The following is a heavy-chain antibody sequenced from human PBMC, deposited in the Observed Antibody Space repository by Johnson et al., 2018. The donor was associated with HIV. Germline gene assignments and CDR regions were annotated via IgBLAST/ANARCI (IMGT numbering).Heavy chain of an antibody. CDR3: AKDVAFRDDAFDI. V-gene: IGHV3-74*01. J-gene: IGHJ3*02. Sequence: VQLVESGGGVVQPGGSLRLSCAASGFTFSRYWMHWVRQAPGKGLVWVSRIDGDGSSITYADFVKGRFTISRDNAKNILYLQMNSLRAEDTAVYYCAKDVAFRDDAFDIWGQGTMVTVSS. CDR2: IDGDGSSI. CDR1: GFTFSRYW. D-gene: IGHD2-21*01.